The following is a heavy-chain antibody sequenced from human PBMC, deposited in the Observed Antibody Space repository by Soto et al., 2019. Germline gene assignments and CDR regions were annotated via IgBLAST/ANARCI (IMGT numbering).Heavy chain of an antibody. CDR1: GYTFTNYA. Sequence: ASVKVSCKASGYTFTNYAMHWVRQAPGQRLEWMGWINGGNGNTKYSQKFRDRVTITRDTSASTAYMELSSLTSEDAGVYYCARDGAVTGSINFDYWGQGTLVTVSS. V-gene: IGHV1-3*01. CDR3: ARDGAVTGSINFDY. J-gene: IGHJ4*02. CDR2: INGGNGNT. D-gene: IGHD6-19*01.